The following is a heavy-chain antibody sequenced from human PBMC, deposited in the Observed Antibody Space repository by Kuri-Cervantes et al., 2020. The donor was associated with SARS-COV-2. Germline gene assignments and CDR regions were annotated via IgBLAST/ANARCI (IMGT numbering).Heavy chain of an antibody. Sequence: ASVKVSCKASGYTFTSYGISWVRQAPGQGLEWMGWISAYNGNTNYAQKLQGRVTMTTDTSTSTAYMELRSLRSDDTAVYHCARALGVPAATPGEIWGQGTMVTVSS. D-gene: IGHD2-2*01. CDR2: ISAYNGNT. V-gene: IGHV1-18*01. J-gene: IGHJ3*02. CDR3: ARALGVPAATPGEI. CDR1: GYTFTSYG.